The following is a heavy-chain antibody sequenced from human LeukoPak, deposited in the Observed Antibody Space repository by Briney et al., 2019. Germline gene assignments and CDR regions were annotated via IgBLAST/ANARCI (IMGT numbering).Heavy chain of an antibody. CDR2: IYTSGST. Sequence: SETLSLTCTVSGGSISSSSYYWGWIRQPPGKGLEWIGRIYTSGSTNYNPSLKSRVTISVDTSKNQFSLKLSSVTAADTAVYYCASCSSTSCYADYYYYMDVWGKGTTVTISS. CDR3: ASCSSTSCYADYYYYMDV. V-gene: IGHV4-39*07. J-gene: IGHJ6*03. CDR1: GGSISSSSYY. D-gene: IGHD2-2*01.